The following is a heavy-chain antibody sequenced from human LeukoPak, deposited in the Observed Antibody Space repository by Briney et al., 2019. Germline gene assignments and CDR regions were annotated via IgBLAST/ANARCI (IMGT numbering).Heavy chain of an antibody. D-gene: IGHD6-19*01. V-gene: IGHV3-66*04. CDR1: GFTVSSNY. CDR3: ARQSSGWYYYFDY. CDR2: IYSGGST. Sequence: TGGSLSLSCAGSGFTVSSNYMSWVRQAPGKGLEWVSVIYSGGSTYYADSVKGRFTISRDNSKNTLYLQMNSLRAEDTALYYCARQSSGWYYYFDYWGQGTLVTVSS. J-gene: IGHJ4*02.